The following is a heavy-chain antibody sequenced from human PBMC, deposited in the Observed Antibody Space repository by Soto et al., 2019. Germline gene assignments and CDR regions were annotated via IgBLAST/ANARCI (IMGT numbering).Heavy chain of an antibody. Sequence: QVKLVQSGAEVKKPGASVKVSCKASGYTLTNIGISWVRQAPGQGLEWMGWISAYNGNTNYAQNFQGRVTITTDTSTSTAYMELRRLRSDDTAVYYCARGVTPIDYWGQGTLLTVSS. J-gene: IGHJ4*02. V-gene: IGHV1-18*01. CDR2: ISAYNGNT. CDR3: ARGVTPIDY. D-gene: IGHD2-21*02. CDR1: GYTLTNIG.